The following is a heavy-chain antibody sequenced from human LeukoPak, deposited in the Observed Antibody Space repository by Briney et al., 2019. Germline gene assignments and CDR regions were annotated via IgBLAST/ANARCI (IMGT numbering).Heavy chain of an antibody. CDR3: AKDRTALYYYDSSAYDY. CDR2: ISGSGVST. D-gene: IGHD3-22*01. Sequence: PGGSLRLSCAASGFTFSDYAMSWVRQAPEKGLEWVSAISGSGVSTSCSDYYLDSVKGRFTISRDNSKNTLYLQMNSLRAEDTAVYYCAKDRTALYYYDSSAYDYWGQGTLVTVSS. J-gene: IGHJ4*02. V-gene: IGHV3-23*01. CDR1: GFTFSDYA.